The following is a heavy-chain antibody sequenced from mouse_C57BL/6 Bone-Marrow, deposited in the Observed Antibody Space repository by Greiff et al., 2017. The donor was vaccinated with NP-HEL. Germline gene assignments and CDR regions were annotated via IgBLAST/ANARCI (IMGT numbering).Heavy chain of an antibody. Sequence: VQLQQPGAELVMPGASVKLSCKASGYTFTSYWMHWVKPRPGQGLEWIGEIDPSDSYTNYNQKFKGKSTLTVDKSSSTAYMQLSSLTSDDSAVYYCARLDGSSFYAMDYWGQGTSVTVSS. D-gene: IGHD1-1*01. CDR3: ARLDGSSFYAMDY. CDR2: IDPSDSYT. V-gene: IGHV1-69*01. CDR1: GYTFTSYW. J-gene: IGHJ4*01.